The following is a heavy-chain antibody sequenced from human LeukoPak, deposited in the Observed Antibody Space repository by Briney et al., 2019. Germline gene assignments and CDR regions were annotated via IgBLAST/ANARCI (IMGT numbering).Heavy chain of an antibody. CDR1: GGSISSSSYY. V-gene: IGHV4-39*07. J-gene: IGHJ4*02. D-gene: IGHD3-3*01. Sequence: SETLSLTCTVSGGSISSSSYYWSWIRQPPGKVLEWSGEINHSGSTNYNPSLKSRVTISVDTSKNQFYLKLSSVTAADTAVYYCARLLTSYYDFWSGSSRGGLFDYWGQGTLVTVSS. CDR3: ARLLTSYYDFWSGSSRGGLFDY. CDR2: INHSGST.